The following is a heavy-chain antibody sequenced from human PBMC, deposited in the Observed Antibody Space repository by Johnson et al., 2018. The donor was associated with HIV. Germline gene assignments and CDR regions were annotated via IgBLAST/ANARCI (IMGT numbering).Heavy chain of an antibody. CDR2: IRYDGSSR. J-gene: IGHJ3*02. V-gene: IGHV3-30*02. Sequence: QVQLVESGGGLVKPGGSLRLSCAASGFTFSKYGMHWVRQAPGTGLDWVAFIRYDGSSRYYANSVKGRFTISRDNSKSTLYLQMNSLRPEDTAVYYCVKGDEVVAATSGFDIWGQGIMVIVSS. D-gene: IGHD2-15*01. CDR3: VKGDEVVAATSGFDI. CDR1: GFTFSKYG.